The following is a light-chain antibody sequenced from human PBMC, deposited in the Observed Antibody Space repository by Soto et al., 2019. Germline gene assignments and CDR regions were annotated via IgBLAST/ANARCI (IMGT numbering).Light chain of an antibody. Sequence: QPVLTQSPSASASLGASVKLTCTLSSGHSSYAIAWHQQQPEKGPRYLMKLNSDGSHSKGDGIPDRFSGSSSGAERYLTIPSLQSEDEADYYCQTWGTGIRVFGGGPKLTVL. CDR1: SGHSSYA. J-gene: IGLJ3*02. CDR3: QTWGTGIRV. CDR2: LNSDGSH. V-gene: IGLV4-69*01.